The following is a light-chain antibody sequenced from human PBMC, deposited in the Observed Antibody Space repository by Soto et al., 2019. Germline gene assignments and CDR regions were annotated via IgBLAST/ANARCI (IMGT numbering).Light chain of an antibody. CDR2: GAS. CDR1: QSFTTSQ. CDR3: QQYASSPRT. Sequence: ERMMTQSPATLSLSPGERATLFCRASQSFTTSQLAWYQQKPGQAPRVLIFGASSRATGIPDRFSGSGSGTDFTLTIGRLEPEDSAVYYCQQYASSPRTFGQGTTVEIK. J-gene: IGKJ1*01. V-gene: IGKV3-20*01.